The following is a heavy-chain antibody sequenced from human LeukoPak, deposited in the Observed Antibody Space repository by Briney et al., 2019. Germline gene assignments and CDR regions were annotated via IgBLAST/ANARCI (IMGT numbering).Heavy chain of an antibody. CDR1: GFTFSSYE. Sequence: EGSLRLSCAASGFTFSSYEMNWVRQAPGKGLEWVSYISGSGSTMYYADSVEGRFTISRDNAKNSLYLQMNSLRAEDTAVYYCARVERQWGADYFDYWGQGTLVTVSS. V-gene: IGHV3-48*03. J-gene: IGHJ4*02. CDR3: ARVERQWGADYFDY. D-gene: IGHD1-26*01. CDR2: ISGSGSTM.